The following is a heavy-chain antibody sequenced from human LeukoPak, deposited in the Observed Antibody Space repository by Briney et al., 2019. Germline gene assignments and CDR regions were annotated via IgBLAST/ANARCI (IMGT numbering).Heavy chain of an antibody. CDR2: VSGSGSST. CDR1: GFTFSSYD. Sequence: GSLRLSCAASGFTFSSYDMSWVRQGPGKGLEWVSTVSGSGSSTSYADPVKGRFTISRDNSKNALYLQMNTLRAEDTAVYYCAKVVAAAGIGYWGQGTLVTVSS. V-gene: IGHV3-23*01. CDR3: AKVVAAAGIGY. D-gene: IGHD6-13*01. J-gene: IGHJ4*02.